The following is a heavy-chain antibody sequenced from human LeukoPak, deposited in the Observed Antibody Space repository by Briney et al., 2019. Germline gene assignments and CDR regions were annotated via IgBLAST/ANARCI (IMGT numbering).Heavy chain of an antibody. CDR1: GGTFSSYA. V-gene: IGHV1-69*01. D-gene: IGHD3-3*01. CDR3: ASSLSYYDFWSGHRKNYYYYGMDV. J-gene: IGHJ6*02. CDR2: IIPIFGTA. Sequence: SVKVSCKASGGTFSSYAISWVRQAPGQGLEWMGGIIPIFGTANYAQKFQGRVTITADESTSTAYMELSSPRSEDTAVYYCASSLSYYDFWSGHRKNYYYYGMDVWGQGTTVTVSS.